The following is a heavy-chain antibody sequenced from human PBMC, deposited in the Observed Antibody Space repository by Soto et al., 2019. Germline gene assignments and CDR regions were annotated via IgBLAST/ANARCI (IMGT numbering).Heavy chain of an antibody. V-gene: IGHV4-30-2*06. J-gene: IGHJ4*02. CDR2: IYHSGST. CDR3: ARGSYGGNSRVFDY. D-gene: IGHD1-26*01. CDR1: GGSISGDYY. Sequence: SETLSLTCSVSGGSISGDYYWSWIRQSPEKGLEWIGYIYHSGSTYYNPSLKSRVTISVDRSKNQFSLKLSSVTAADTAVYYCARGSYGGNSRVFDYWGQGTLVTVSS.